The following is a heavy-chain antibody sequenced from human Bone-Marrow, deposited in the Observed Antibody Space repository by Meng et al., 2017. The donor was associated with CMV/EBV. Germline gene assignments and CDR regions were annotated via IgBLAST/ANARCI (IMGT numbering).Heavy chain of an antibody. J-gene: IGHJ4*02. D-gene: IGHD6-13*01. CDR2: IYYSGST. V-gene: IGHV4-39*07. Sequence: QRQLQERGPGPVKLTETLSIACTVSGGSISRISYYWGWFRQPPGKVLEWIGSIYYSGSTYYNPSLKSRVTISVDTSKNQFSLKLSSVTAADTAVYYCARDGLGGSWHYWGQGTLVTVSS. CDR3: ARDGLGGSWHY. CDR1: GGSISRISYY.